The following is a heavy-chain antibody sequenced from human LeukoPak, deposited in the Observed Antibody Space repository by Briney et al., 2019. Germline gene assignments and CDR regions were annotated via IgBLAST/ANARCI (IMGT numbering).Heavy chain of an antibody. CDR3: AKDSYYDILTGYYPL. CDR1: GFTFYDYA. Sequence: PGGSLRLSCAASGFTFYDYAMHWVRHAPGKGLEWVSGISWNSGSIVYADSVKGRFTISRDNAKNSVYVEMNSLRAEDTALYYCAKDSYYDILTGYYPLWGQGTLVTVSS. CDR2: ISWNSGSI. D-gene: IGHD3-9*01. J-gene: IGHJ4*02. V-gene: IGHV3-9*01.